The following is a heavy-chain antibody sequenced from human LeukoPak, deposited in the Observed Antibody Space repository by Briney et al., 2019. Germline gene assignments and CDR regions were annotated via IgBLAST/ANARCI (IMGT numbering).Heavy chain of an antibody. CDR2: IWYDGSNK. J-gene: IGHJ5*02. CDR1: GFTFSSYG. CDR3: AKAGASSGYRYNWFDT. D-gene: IGHD3-22*01. Sequence: GRSLRLSCAASGFTFSSYGMHWVRQAPGKGLEWVAVIWYDGSNKYYADSVRGRFTISRDNSKNTLYLQMNSLRAEDTAVYYCAKAGASSGYRYNWFDTWGQGTLVTVSS. V-gene: IGHV3-33*06.